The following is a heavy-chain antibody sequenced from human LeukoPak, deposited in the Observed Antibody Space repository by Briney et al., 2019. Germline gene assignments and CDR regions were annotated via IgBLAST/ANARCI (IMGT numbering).Heavy chain of an antibody. CDR1: GVTFDDFG. CDR3: AKDRDDYGDDC. D-gene: IGHD4-17*01. CDR2: IRSDGTNK. Sequence: PGGSLRLSCAASGVTFDDFGMHWVRQAPGKGLEWVALIRSDGTNKYYVDSVKGRFTISRDNSKNTLYLQMTSLRVEGTAVYYCAKDRDDYGDDCWGQGILVTVST. V-gene: IGHV3-30*02. J-gene: IGHJ4*02.